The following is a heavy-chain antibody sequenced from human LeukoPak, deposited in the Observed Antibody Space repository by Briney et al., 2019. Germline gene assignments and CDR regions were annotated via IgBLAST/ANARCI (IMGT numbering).Heavy chain of an antibody. CDR2: ISDSGDST. CDR1: GFTFTSSA. CDR3: AKDQYYYYDSSGSYHGAPFEY. V-gene: IGHV3-23*01. Sequence: GGSLRLSCSASGFTFTSSAMTWVRQLPGRGLDWVSTISDSGDSTYYADSVKGRFTISRDNTKNRLSLQMSGLRAEDTAVYYCAKDQYYYYDSSGSYHGAPFEYWGQGALVTVSA. D-gene: IGHD3-22*01. J-gene: IGHJ4*02.